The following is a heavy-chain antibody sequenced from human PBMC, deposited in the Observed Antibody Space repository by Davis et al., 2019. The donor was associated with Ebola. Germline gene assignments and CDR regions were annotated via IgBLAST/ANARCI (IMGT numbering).Heavy chain of an antibody. V-gene: IGHV4-59*01. D-gene: IGHD1-1*01. CDR1: GGFISSYY. Sequence: PSETLSLTCTVSGGFISSYYGSWIRQPPGKGLEWFGYMFYSGSTNYNPPLKSRVTIPVDTSKNQVSLKMSSVTAADAAVYYCARGSTGDFDYWGQGTLVTVSS. J-gene: IGHJ4*02. CDR2: MFYSGST. CDR3: ARGSTGDFDY.